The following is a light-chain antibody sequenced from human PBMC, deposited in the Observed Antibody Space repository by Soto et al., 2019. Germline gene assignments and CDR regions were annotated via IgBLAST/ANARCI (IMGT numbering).Light chain of an antibody. CDR2: GAS. J-gene: IGKJ1*01. V-gene: IGKV1-39*01. CDR1: QSITNY. CDR3: QESYDSLWT. Sequence: DIQKTQSPPSLSASVGDMFIITCRASQSITNYLNWYQVKPGKAPNLLIYGASNLQSGVPSRFSGSGSGTVFTLTISSLQPEDFAIYYCQESYDSLWTFGPGTKVDIK.